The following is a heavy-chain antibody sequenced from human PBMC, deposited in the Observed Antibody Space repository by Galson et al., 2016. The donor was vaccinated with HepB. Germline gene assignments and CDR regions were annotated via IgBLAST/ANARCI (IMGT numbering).Heavy chain of an antibody. CDR3: ARDAGGDSAWYYFDS. Sequence: SLRLSCAASGFTIGPYWMSWVRQAPGQGPEWVAHIKQDGSQIYYVDSVRGRFTISRDNAKNLLYLQMNSLRAEDTAVYFCARDAGGDSAWYYFDSWGRGTQVTVSS. J-gene: IGHJ4*02. CDR1: GFTIGPYW. V-gene: IGHV3-7*03. CDR2: IKQDGSQI. D-gene: IGHD6-19*01.